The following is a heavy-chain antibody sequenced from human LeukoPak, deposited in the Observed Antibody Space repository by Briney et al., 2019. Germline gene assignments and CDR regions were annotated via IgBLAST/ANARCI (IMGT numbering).Heavy chain of an antibody. CDR1: GGSISSGGYY. J-gene: IGHJ4*02. CDR2: IYYSGST. CDR3: ARNNKPGSTWYPFDC. D-gene: IGHD6-13*01. V-gene: IGHV4-31*03. Sequence: PSQTLSLTCTVSGGSISSGGYYWSWIRQHPGKGLEWIGYIYYSGSTYYNPSLKSRVTISVDTSKNQFSLKLNSVTPEDTAVYYCARNNKPGSTWYPFDCWGQGTLVTVSS.